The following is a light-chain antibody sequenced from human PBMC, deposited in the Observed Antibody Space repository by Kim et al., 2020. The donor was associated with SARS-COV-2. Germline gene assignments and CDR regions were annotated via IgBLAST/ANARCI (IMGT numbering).Light chain of an antibody. CDR3: AAWDDRPSGVV. J-gene: IGLJ3*02. CDR1: SSNIGFNR. Sequence: GQKILISFSGNSSNIGFNRLNWYQQVPGQAPTLIMFSTNQRPSGVPDRFSGSKSGTSASLAISALQSDDEADYYCAAWDDRPSGVVFGGGTQLTVL. CDR2: STN. V-gene: IGLV1-44*01.